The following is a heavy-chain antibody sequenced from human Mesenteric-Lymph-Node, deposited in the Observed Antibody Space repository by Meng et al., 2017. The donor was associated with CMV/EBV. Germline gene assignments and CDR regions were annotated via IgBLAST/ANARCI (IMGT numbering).Heavy chain of an antibody. CDR2: INPSGGST. J-gene: IGHJ4*02. Sequence: MASGYAFTSYYMHWVRQAPGQGLEWMGVINPSGGSTYYAQKFQGRVTMTRDTSTSTVYMELSSLRSEDTAVYYCARGGRYSGRNPDSWGLGTLVTVSS. V-gene: IGHV1-46*01. CDR3: ARGGRYSGRNPDS. CDR1: GYAFTSYY. D-gene: IGHD1-26*01.